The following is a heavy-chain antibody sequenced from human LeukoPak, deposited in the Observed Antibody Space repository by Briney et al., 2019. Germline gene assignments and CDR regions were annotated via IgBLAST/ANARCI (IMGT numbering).Heavy chain of an antibody. J-gene: IGHJ4*02. CDR1: GFTFSSYA. CDR3: AKGRAYYDSSGYYYPEYFDY. D-gene: IGHD3-22*01. Sequence: GGSLRLSCAASGFTFSSYAMRWVRQAPGKGLEGVSAISGSGGTTYYTDSLKGRFTISRDKSKNTLYLQMNSLRAEDTAVYYCAKGRAYYDSSGYYYPEYFDYWGQGTLVTVSS. CDR2: ISGSGGTT. V-gene: IGHV3-23*01.